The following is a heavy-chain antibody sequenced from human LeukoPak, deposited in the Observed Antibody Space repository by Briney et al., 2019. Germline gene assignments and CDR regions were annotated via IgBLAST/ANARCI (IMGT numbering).Heavy chain of an antibody. V-gene: IGHV3-23*01. D-gene: IGHD3-9*01. Sequence: GGSLRLSCIASGFTFSTYGMSWVRQAPGKGLEWVSAISGSGGSTYYADSVKGRFTISRDNSKNTLYLQMNSLRAEDTAVYYCAKDGGEYYDILTGYYPRLYYMDVWGKGTTVTISS. CDR3: AKDGGEYYDILTGYYPRLYYMDV. CDR1: GFTFSTYG. J-gene: IGHJ6*03. CDR2: ISGSGGST.